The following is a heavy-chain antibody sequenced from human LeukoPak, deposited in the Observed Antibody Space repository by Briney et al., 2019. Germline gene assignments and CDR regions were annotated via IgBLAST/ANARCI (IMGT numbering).Heavy chain of an antibody. CDR1: GGTFSSYA. J-gene: IGHJ6*02. D-gene: IGHD3-10*01. CDR2: IIPILGIA. CDR3: AIGYGSTGMDV. Sequence: GASVKVSCKASGGTFSSYAISWVRQAPGQGLEWMGRIIPILGIANYAQKFQGRVTITADKSTSTAYMELSSLRSEDTAVYYCAIGYGSTGMDVWGQGTTVTVSS. V-gene: IGHV1-69*04.